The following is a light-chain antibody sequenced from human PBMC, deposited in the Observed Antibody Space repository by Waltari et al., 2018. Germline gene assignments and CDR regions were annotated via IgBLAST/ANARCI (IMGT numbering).Light chain of an antibody. V-gene: IGKV3-20*01. CDR3: QQYDSAPLT. J-gene: IGKJ4*01. CDR2: GAS. CDR1: HTVRTTY. Sequence: EIVLTQSPGTLSLSPGERATLSCRSSHTVRTTYLAWYQQKPGQAPTLLIYGASSRATGIPDRFSGSGSGTDFSLTISSLEPEDFAVYYCQQYDSAPLTFGGGTRVEIK.